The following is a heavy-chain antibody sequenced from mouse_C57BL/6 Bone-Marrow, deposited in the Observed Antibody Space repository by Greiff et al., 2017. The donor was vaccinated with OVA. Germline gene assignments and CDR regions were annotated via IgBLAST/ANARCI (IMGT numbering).Heavy chain of an antibody. J-gene: IGHJ1*03. D-gene: IGHD1-1*01. Sequence: EVQLQQSGPELVKPGASVKMSCKASGYTFTDYNMHWVKQSHGKSLEWIGYINPNNGGTSYNQKFKGKATLTVNKSSSTAYMELRSLTSEDSAVYYCARGEYGSSFYWYFDVWGTGTTVTVSS. CDR2: INPNNGGT. CDR3: ARGEYGSSFYWYFDV. CDR1: GYTFTDYN. V-gene: IGHV1-22*01.